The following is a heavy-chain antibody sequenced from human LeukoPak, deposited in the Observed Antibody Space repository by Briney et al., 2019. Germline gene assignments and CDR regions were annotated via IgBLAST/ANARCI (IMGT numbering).Heavy chain of an antibody. CDR3: ARRNVVVVAATLLNWFDP. D-gene: IGHD2-15*01. CDR1: GGSISSYY. V-gene: IGHV4-34*01. J-gene: IGHJ5*02. Sequence: SETLSLTCTVSGGSISSYYWSWIRQPPGKGLEWIGEINHSGSTNYNPSLKSRVTISVDTSKNQFSLKLSSVTAADTAVYYCARRNVVVVAATLLNWFDPWGQGTLVTVSP. CDR2: INHSGST.